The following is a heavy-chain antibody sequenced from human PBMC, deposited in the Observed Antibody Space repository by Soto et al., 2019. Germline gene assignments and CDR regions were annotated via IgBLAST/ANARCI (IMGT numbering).Heavy chain of an antibody. J-gene: IGHJ3*02. CDR1: GGSISSGDYY. V-gene: IGHV4-30-4*01. CDR3: ARENYDFWSGMGLGAFDI. D-gene: IGHD3-3*01. Sequence: PSETLSLTCTVSGGSISSGDYYWSWIRQPPGKGLEWIGYIYYSGSTYYNPSLKSRVTISVDTSKNQFSLKLSSVTAADTAVYYCARENYDFWSGMGLGAFDIWGQGTMVTVS. CDR2: IYYSGST.